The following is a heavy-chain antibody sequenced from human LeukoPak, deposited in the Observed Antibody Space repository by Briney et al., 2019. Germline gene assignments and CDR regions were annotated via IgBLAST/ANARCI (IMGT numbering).Heavy chain of an antibody. V-gene: IGHV3-7*01. Sequence: GGSLRLSCAASGFTFSSYWMSWVRQAPGKGLEWVANIKQDGSEKYYVDSVKGRFTISRDNAKNSLYLQMNSLRAEDTAVYYCARSPSSGYYYERLSFDYWGQGTLVTVSS. CDR3: ARSPSSGYYYERLSFDY. CDR2: IKQDGSEK. CDR1: GFTFSSYW. D-gene: IGHD3-22*01. J-gene: IGHJ4*02.